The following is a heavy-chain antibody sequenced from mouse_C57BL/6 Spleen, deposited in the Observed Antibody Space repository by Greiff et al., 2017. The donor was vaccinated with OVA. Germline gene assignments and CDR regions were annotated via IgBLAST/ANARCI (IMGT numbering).Heavy chain of an antibody. J-gene: IGHJ2*01. Sequence: QVQLQQPGAELVRPGSSVKLSCKASGYTFTSYWMHWVKQRPIQGLEWIGNIDPSDSEPHYNQKFKDKATLTVAKSSSTAYMQLSSLTSEDSAVYDCARGGYDYDVSYCDYWGQGTTLTVSS. CDR2: IDPSDSEP. CDR1: GYTFTSYW. D-gene: IGHD2-4*01. V-gene: IGHV1-52*01. CDR3: ARGGYDYDVSYCDY.